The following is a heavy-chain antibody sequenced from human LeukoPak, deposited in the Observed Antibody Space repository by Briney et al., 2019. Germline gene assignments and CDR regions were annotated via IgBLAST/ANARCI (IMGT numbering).Heavy chain of an antibody. Sequence: ASVTVSCKASGYTFTGCYMSWVRQAPGQGLEWMGWINPNNGGTNYAQKFQGRVTMTRDTSITTAYMDLRRLRSDDTAVYYCAREDIVATPKGDYYYYMDVWGKGTTVTVSS. CDR2: INPNNGGT. J-gene: IGHJ6*03. CDR1: GYTFTGCY. CDR3: AREDIVATPKGDYYYYMDV. V-gene: IGHV1-2*02. D-gene: IGHD5-12*01.